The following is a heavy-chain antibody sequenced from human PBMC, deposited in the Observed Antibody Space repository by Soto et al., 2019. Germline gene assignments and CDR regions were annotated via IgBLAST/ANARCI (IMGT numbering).Heavy chain of an antibody. CDR2: ISAYNGNT. Sequence: QVELVQSGAEMKKPGASVKVSCKASGGAYPTYGVSWVRQAPGQGLEWMGGISAYNGNTNYAQKFQGRGTLTPHTSTSTAYMALRSLRSDDTAVYYCANTRAGVRNSWSFDYWGQGTLVTVSS. D-gene: IGHD6-13*01. CDR3: ANTRAGVRNSWSFDY. V-gene: IGHV1-18*04. J-gene: IGHJ4*02. CDR1: GGAYPTYG.